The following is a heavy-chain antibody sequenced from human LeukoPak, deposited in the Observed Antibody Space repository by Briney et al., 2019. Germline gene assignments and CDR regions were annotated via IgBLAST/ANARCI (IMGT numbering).Heavy chain of an antibody. D-gene: IGHD3-10*01. J-gene: IGHJ4*02. V-gene: IGHV1-8*01. CDR2: MNPKRGNT. CDR1: GYTFTSYD. CDR3: ARGLWFGELLEDGFDY. Sequence: ASVKVSCKASGYTFTSYDINWVRQATGQGLEWMGWMNPKRGNTGYAQKFQGRVIMTRNTSISTAYMELSSLRSEDTAVYYCARGLWFGELLEDGFDYWGQGTLVTVSS.